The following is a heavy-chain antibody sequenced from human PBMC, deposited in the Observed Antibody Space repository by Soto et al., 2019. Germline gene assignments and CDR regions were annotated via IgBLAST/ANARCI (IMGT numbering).Heavy chain of an antibody. CDR1: GFTLSSYS. V-gene: IGHV3-48*01. Sequence: GGSLRLSCGASGFTLSSYSMNWVRQAPGKGLEWVSYISSRSTTIYYADSVKGRFIVSRDNANNSLYLQMNSLRGEDTAVYYCARDGGFCGGDCSAYYLDSWGQGTQVTVSS. D-gene: IGHD2-21*02. CDR2: ISSRSTTI. CDR3: ARDGGFCGGDCSAYYLDS. J-gene: IGHJ4*02.